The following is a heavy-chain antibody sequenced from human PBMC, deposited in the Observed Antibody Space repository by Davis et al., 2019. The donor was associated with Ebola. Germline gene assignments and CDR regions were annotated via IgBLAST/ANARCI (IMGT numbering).Heavy chain of an antibody. CDR3: ARGGVPYYYMDV. CDR2: IIPIFGTA. CDR1: GGTFSSYA. Sequence: SVKVSCKASGGTFSSYAISWVRQAPGQGLEWMGGIIPIFGTANYAQKFQGRVTITADESTSTAYMELSSLRSEDTAVYYCARGGVPYYYMDVWGKGTTVTVSS. J-gene: IGHJ6*03. D-gene: IGHD2-21*01. V-gene: IGHV1-69*13.